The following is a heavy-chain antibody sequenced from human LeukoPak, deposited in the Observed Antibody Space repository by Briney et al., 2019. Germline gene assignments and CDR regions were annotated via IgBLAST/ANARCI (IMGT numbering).Heavy chain of an antibody. D-gene: IGHD3-3*01. CDR2: IYHSGST. CDR3: AKGEWWFDP. J-gene: IGHJ5*02. V-gene: IGHV4-38-2*02. Sequence: SSETLSLTCTVSGYSISSGYYWGWIRQPPGKGLEWIGSIYHSGSTYYNPSLKSRVTISVDTSKNQFSLKLSSVTAADTAVYYCAKGEWWFDPWGQGTLVTVSS. CDR1: GYSISSGYY.